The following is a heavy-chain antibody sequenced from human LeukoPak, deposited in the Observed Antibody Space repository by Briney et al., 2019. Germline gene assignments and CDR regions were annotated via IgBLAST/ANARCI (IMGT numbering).Heavy chain of an antibody. CDR1: GGSIFSSNSY. CDR2: IYYSGNT. CDR3: ARDLSIAAARTPFDY. Sequence: SETLSLTCTVSGGSIFSSNSYWGWIRQPPGKGLEWIGSIYYSGNTYYNASLKSRVTISVDTSKNHFSLKLSSVTAADTAVYYCARDLSIAAARTPFDYWGQGTLVTVSS. J-gene: IGHJ4*02. D-gene: IGHD6-13*01. V-gene: IGHV4-39*07.